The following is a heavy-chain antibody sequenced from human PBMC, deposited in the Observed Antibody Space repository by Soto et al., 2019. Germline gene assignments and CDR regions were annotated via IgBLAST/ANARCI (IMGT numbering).Heavy chain of an antibody. Sequence: QVQLQESGPGLVKPSETLSLTCTVSGGSISSYYWSWIRQPPGKGLEWIGYIYYSGSTNYNPALQSRFTIYVATSKHPCVPKRISGSAADTAVYFCASRRPPAYGSGSYYSHYYFDYWCQGTLVTVSS. CDR2: IYYSGST. D-gene: IGHD3-10*01. CDR1: GGSISSYY. V-gene: IGHV4-59*01. CDR3: ASRRPPAYGSGSYYSHYYFDY. J-gene: IGHJ4*02.